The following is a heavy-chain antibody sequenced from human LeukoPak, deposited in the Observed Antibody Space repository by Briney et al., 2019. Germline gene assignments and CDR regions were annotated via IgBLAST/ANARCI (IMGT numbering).Heavy chain of an antibody. CDR3: ARGHYDFWSGYLATRFDP. Sequence: ASVKVSCKASGYTFTSYGISWVRQAPGQGLEWMGWISAYNGNTNYAQKLQGRVTRTTDTSTSTAYMELRSLRSDDTAVYYCARGHYDFWSGYLATRFDPWGQGTLVTVSS. CDR1: GYTFTSYG. CDR2: ISAYNGNT. D-gene: IGHD3-3*01. V-gene: IGHV1-18*01. J-gene: IGHJ5*02.